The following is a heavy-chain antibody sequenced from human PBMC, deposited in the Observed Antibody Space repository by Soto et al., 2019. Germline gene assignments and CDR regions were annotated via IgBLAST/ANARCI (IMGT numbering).Heavy chain of an antibody. CDR1: GYTFSNYG. D-gene: IGHD6-19*01. Sequence: QVQLVESGGGVVQPGRSLRFSCAASGYTFSNYGMHWVRQAPGKGLEWVAVISSDGSNKFYVDSVKGRFTISRDNSKNTVYLQMNSLRVEDTAVYYCAKDRGSGWNYYGLHAWGQGTTVTVSS. CDR2: ISSDGSNK. V-gene: IGHV3-30*18. CDR3: AKDRGSGWNYYGLHA. J-gene: IGHJ6*02.